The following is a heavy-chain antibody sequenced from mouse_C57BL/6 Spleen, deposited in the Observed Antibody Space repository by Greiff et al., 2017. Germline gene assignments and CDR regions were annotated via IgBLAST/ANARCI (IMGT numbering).Heavy chain of an antibody. CDR1: GFSLTSYG. CDR3: AKKSPWEFDV. J-gene: IGHJ1*03. D-gene: IGHD4-1*01. CDR2: IWGGGST. Sequence: QVQLQESGPGLVAPSQSLSITCTVSGFSLTSYGVSWVRQPPGKGLEWLGVIWGGGSTNYHSALISRLSISKDNSKSQVFLKLNRLQTDDTATDDCAKKSPWEFDVWGTGTTVTVSS. V-gene: IGHV2-3*01.